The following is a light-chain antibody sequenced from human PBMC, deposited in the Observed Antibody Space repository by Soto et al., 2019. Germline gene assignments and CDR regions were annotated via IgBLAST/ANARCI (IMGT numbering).Light chain of an antibody. J-gene: IGKJ2*01. CDR3: QQRSNWPPFT. CDR2: DAS. Sequence: EIVLTQSPGTLSLSPGERATLSCRASQSVGSYLAWYQQKPGQAPRLFIYDASNRATGIPARFSGSGSGTDFTLTISSLEPEDFAVYYCQQRSNWPPFTFGQGTKLEIK. V-gene: IGKV3-11*01. CDR1: QSVGSY.